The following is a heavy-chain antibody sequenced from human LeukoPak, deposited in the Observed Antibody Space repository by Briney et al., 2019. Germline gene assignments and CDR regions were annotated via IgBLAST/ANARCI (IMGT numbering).Heavy chain of an antibody. J-gene: IGHJ5*02. CDR2: ISGSGGST. Sequence: GGSLRLSCAASGFTFSSYAMSWVRQAPGKGLEWVSAISGSGGSTYYADSVKGRFTISRDNSKNTLYLQMNCLRAEDTAVYYCARYIAVAGPVRILNWFDPWGQGTLVTVSS. CDR3: ARYIAVAGPVRILNWFDP. V-gene: IGHV3-23*01. D-gene: IGHD6-19*01. CDR1: GFTFSSYA.